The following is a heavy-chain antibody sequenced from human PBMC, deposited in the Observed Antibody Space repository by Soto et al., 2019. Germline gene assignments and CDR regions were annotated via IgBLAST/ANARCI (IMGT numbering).Heavy chain of an antibody. J-gene: IGHJ4*02. V-gene: IGHV4-59*12. Sequence: SETLSLTCTVSGGSISAYSWACVLQPSEKGLECIGFIYYDGTISSNPSLNSRVTLSVDTSENQFSLKLSSVTAADTAVYFCARDKSLTTDFDYWGQGTLVTVS. D-gene: IGHD3-22*01. CDR3: ARDKSLTTDFDY. CDR1: GGSISAYS. CDR2: IYYDGTI.